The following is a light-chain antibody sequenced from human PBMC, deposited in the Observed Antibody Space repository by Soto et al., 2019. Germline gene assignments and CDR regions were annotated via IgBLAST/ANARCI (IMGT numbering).Light chain of an antibody. Sequence: EIVMTQSPATLSVSPGERATLSCRASQSVSSNLAWYQQKPGQAPRLLIYGASTRATGVPARFSGSGSGTEFTLSISSLQSEHFAVYYCQQYNSWPLTFGRGTKVGIK. CDR1: QSVSSN. J-gene: IGKJ4*01. CDR3: QQYNSWPLT. V-gene: IGKV3-15*01. CDR2: GAS.